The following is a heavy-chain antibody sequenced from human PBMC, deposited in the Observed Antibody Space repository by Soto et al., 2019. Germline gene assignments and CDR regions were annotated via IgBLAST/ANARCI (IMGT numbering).Heavy chain of an antibody. D-gene: IGHD2-2*01. CDR2: ISPNSGGT. J-gene: IGHJ6*02. V-gene: IGHV1-2*04. Sequence: ASVKVSCKASGYTFTGYYMHWVRQAPGQGLEWMGWISPNSGGTNYAQKFQGWVTMTRDTSISTAYMELGRLGSDDTAVYYCARDWRPPRFPTTYGYYYYGMDVWGQGTTVTVSS. CDR1: GYTFTGYY. CDR3: ARDWRPPRFPTTYGYYYYGMDV.